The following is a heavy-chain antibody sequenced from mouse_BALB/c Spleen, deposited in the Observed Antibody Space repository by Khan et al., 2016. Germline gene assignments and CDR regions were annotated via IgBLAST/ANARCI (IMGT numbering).Heavy chain of an antibody. CDR1: GFTFSGFS. CDR3: MRYEYYYWYFDV. CDR2: INSDGSAI. Sequence: EVQLLETGGGLVQPGGSRGLSCEGSGFTFSGFSLRCVLPPPFNTLEWILYINSDGSAINYAPSIKDRFTIFRDNDKSTLYLQLSTVLSEDTATYFWMRYEYYYWYFDVWGAGTTVTVSS. V-gene: IGHV11-2*02. J-gene: IGHJ1*01. D-gene: IGHD1-1*01.